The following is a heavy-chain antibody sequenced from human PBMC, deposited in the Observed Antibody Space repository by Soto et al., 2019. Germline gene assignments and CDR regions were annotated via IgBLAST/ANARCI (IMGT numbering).Heavy chain of an antibody. Sequence: XESLKISCRTSGYRFTSYWIAWVRQIPGKGLEWMGIIFPSDSDTRYSPSFQGQVTISADRSTSTVFLQWASLKASDTAVYFCARKDKSGYFNWFDPWGQGTLVTVSS. D-gene: IGHD3-22*01. V-gene: IGHV5-51*01. J-gene: IGHJ5*02. CDR3: ARKDKSGYFNWFDP. CDR2: IFPSDSDT. CDR1: GYRFTSYW.